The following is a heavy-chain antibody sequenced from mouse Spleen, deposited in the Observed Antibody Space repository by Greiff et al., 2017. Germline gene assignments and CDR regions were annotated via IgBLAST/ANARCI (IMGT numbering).Heavy chain of an antibody. CDR2: IDPNSGGT. CDR3: ASITTARAY. CDR1: GYTFTSYW. Sequence: QVQLQQPGAELVKPGASVKLSCKASGYTFTSYWMHWVKQRPGRGLEWIGRIDPNSGGTKYNEKFKSKATLTVDKPSITACMQLSSLTSEDSAVYYCASITTARAYWGQGTLVTVSA. D-gene: IGHD1-2*01. V-gene: IGHV1-72*01. J-gene: IGHJ3*01.